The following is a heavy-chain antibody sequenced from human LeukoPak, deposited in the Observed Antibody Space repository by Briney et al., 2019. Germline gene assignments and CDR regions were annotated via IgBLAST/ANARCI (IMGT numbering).Heavy chain of an antibody. D-gene: IGHD6-13*01. V-gene: IGHV3-48*01. CDR2: ISSSSSTI. CDR1: GFTFSSYS. J-gene: IGHJ5*02. Sequence: PGGSLRLSCAASGFTFSSYSMNWVRQAPGKGLEWVSYISSSSSTIYYADSVKGRFTISRDNAKNSLYLQMNSLRAEDTAVYYCARVGVKAAGTNPRWFDPWGQGTLVTVSS. CDR3: ARVGVKAAGTNPRWFDP.